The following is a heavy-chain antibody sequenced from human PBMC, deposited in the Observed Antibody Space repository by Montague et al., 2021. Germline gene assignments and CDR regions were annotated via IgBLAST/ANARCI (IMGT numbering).Heavy chain of an antibody. V-gene: IGHV4-4*02. CDR1: GGSISSINW. J-gene: IGHJ4*02. Sequence: SETLSLTCAVSGGSISSINWWSWVRQPPGKGLEWIGEILHTGSTNYNPSLKSRVTISVDKSKNQFSLKLSSVTAADTAVYYCARDIGYCNITSCSPLTYWGQGTLVTVSS. CDR3: ARDIGYCNITSCSPLTY. D-gene: IGHD2-2*03. CDR2: ILHTGST.